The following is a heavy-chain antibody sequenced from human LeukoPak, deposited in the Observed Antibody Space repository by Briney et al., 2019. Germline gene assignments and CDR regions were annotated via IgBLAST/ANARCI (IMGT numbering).Heavy chain of an antibody. V-gene: IGHV4-34*01. CDR3: ATTTLRYFDWLLWHSN. Sequence: SETLSLTCAVYGGSFSGYYWSWIRQPPGKGLEWIGEINHSGSTNYNPSLKSRVTISVDTSKNQFSLKLSSVTAADTAVYYCATTTLRYFDWLLWHSNWGQGTLVTVSS. J-gene: IGHJ4*02. D-gene: IGHD3-9*01. CDR1: GGSFSGYY. CDR2: INHSGST.